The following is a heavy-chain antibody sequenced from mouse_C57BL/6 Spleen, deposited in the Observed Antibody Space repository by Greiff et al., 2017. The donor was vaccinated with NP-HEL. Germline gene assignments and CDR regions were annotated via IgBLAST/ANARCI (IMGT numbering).Heavy chain of an antibody. CDR2: IDPEDGDT. Sequence: EVQLQESGAELVRPGASVKLSCTASGFNIKDYYMHWVKQRPEQGLEWIGRIDPEDGDTEYAPKFQGKATMTADTSSNTAYLQLSSLTSEDTAVYYCTRYYYGSSYDAMDYWGQGTSVTVSS. D-gene: IGHD1-1*01. V-gene: IGHV14-1*01. CDR3: TRYYYGSSYDAMDY. CDR1: GFNIKDYY. J-gene: IGHJ4*01.